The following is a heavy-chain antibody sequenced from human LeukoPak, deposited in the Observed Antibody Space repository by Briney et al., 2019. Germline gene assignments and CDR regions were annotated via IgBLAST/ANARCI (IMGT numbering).Heavy chain of an antibody. CDR1: GGSFSGYY. D-gene: IGHD2-2*02. Sequence: KPSETLSLTCAVYGGSFSGYYWSWIRQPPGKGLEWIGEINHSGSTNYNPSLKSRVTLSVDTAKYQFSLKLSSGTAADTAVYFCARDRVVPAAIISGMDVWGQGTTVTVSS. CDR3: ARDRVVPAAIISGMDV. J-gene: IGHJ6*02. CDR2: INHSGST. V-gene: IGHV4-34*01.